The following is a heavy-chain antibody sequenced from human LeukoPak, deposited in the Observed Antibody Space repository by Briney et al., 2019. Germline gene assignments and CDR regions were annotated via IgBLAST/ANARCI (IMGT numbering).Heavy chain of an antibody. V-gene: IGHV3-30*04. CDR1: GFTFSSYA. J-gene: IGHJ4*02. D-gene: IGHD3-9*01. Sequence: GGSLRLSCAASGFTFSSYAMHWVRQAPGRGLEGVAVISYDGSNKYYADSVKGRFTISRDNSKNTLYLQMNSLRAEDTAVYYCARVGGYDILTGFDYWGQGTLVTVSS. CDR2: ISYDGSNK. CDR3: ARVGGYDILTGFDY.